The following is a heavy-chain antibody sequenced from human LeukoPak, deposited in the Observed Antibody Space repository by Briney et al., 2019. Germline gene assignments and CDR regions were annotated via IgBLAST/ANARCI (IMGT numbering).Heavy chain of an antibody. CDR1: GFTFSSYA. Sequence: GGSLRLSCAASGFTFSSYAMHWVRQAPGKGLEWVAVISYDGSNKYYADSVKGRFTISRDNSKNTLYLQMNSLRAEDTAVYYCASLPGGNSDYWGQGTLVTVSS. CDR3: ASLPGGNSDY. CDR2: ISYDGSNK. V-gene: IGHV3-30-3*01. J-gene: IGHJ4*02. D-gene: IGHD4-23*01.